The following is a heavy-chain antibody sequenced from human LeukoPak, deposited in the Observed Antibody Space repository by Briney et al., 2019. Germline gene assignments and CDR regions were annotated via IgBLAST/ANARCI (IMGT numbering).Heavy chain of an antibody. D-gene: IGHD5-24*01. Sequence: SETLSLTCTVSGGSISSYYWSWIRQPPGKGLEWIGYIYYSGSTNYNPSLKSRVTISVDTSKNQFSLKLSSVTAADTAVYYCARVYGEMATVTDAFDIWGQGTMVTVSS. CDR1: GGSISSYY. CDR2: IYYSGST. J-gene: IGHJ3*02. V-gene: IGHV4-59*01. CDR3: ARVYGEMATVTDAFDI.